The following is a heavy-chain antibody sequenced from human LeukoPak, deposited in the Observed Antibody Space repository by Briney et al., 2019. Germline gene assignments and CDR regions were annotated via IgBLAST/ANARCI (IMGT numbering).Heavy chain of an antibody. V-gene: IGHV3-23*01. D-gene: IGHD5-18*01. CDR3: AKDLWYSYGRGAFDI. CDR2: ISGSGGST. CDR1: GFTFSSYA. J-gene: IGHJ3*02. Sequence: SGGSLRLSCAASGFTFSSYAMSWVRQAPGKGLEWDSAISGSGGSTYYADSVKGRFTISRDNSKNTLYLQMNSLRAEDTAVYYCAKDLWYSYGRGAFDIWGQGTMVTVSS.